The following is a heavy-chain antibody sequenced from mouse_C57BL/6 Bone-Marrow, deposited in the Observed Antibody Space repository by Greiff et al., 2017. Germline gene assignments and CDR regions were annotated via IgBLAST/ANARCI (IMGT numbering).Heavy chain of an antibody. D-gene: IGHD2-5*01. CDR1: GFNIKDYY. CDR3: ARESQAYYSNYEDDY. V-gene: IGHV14-2*01. Sequence: VQLQQSGAELVKPGASVKLSCTASGFNIKDYYMHWVKQRTEQGLEWIGRIDPEDGDTKYAPKFQGKATITADTSSNTAYLQLNSLTSEDTAVYYCARESQAYYSNYEDDYWGQGTTLTVSS. CDR2: IDPEDGDT. J-gene: IGHJ2*01.